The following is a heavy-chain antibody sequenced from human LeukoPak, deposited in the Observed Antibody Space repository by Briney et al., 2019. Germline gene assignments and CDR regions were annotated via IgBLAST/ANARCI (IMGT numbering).Heavy chain of an antibody. J-gene: IGHJ6*03. CDR1: GYTFTSYA. V-gene: IGHV7-4-1*02. CDR2: INTNTGNP. CDR3: ARETTPYYYYYMDV. D-gene: IGHD1-1*01. Sequence: ASVKVSCKASGYTFTSYAMNWVRQAPGQGLEWMGWINTNTGNPTYAQGFTGRFVFSLDTSVSTAYLQISSLKAEDTAVYYCARETTPYYYYYMDVWGKGTTVTVSS.